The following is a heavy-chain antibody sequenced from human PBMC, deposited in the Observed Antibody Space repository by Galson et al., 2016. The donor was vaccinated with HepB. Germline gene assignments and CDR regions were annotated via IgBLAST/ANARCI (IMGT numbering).Heavy chain of an antibody. CDR2: ISSSSTYI. CDR3: ARDMAGYSYGFGFDY. J-gene: IGHJ4*02. Sequence: SLRLSCAASGFTFSSYSMNWVRQAPGKGLEWVSYISSSSTYIEYADSVKGRFTISRDNAKNSLYLQMNRLRAEDTAVYFCARDMAGYSYGFGFDYWGQGTLVTVSS. CDR1: GFTFSSYS. D-gene: IGHD5-18*01. V-gene: IGHV3-21*05.